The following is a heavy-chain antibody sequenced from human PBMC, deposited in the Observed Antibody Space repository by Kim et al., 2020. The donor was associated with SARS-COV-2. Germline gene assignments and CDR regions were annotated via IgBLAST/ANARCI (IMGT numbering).Heavy chain of an antibody. CDR3: ARSGTVVTRGPYYYYGMDV. Sequence: SETLSLTCTVSGGSISSGGYYWSWIRQHPGKGLEWIGYIYYSGSTYYNPSLKSRVTISVDTSKNQFSLKLSSVTAADTAVYYCARSGTVVTRGPYYYYGMDVWGQGTTVTVSS. V-gene: IGHV4-31*03. J-gene: IGHJ6*02. CDR1: GGSISSGGYY. CDR2: IYYSGST. D-gene: IGHD2-21*02.